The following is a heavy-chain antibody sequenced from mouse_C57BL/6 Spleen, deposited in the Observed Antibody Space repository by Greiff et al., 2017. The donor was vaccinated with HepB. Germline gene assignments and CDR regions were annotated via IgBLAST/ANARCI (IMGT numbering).Heavy chain of an antibody. CDR3: AREREAPLTGTVYWYFDV. D-gene: IGHD4-1*01. CDR2: INYDGSST. Sequence: EVQLVESEGGLVQPGSSMKLSCTASGFTFSDYYMAWVRQVPEKGLEWVANINYDGSSTYYLDSLKSRFIISRDNAKNILYLQMSSLKSEDTATYYCAREREAPLTGTVYWYFDVWGTGTTVTVSS. CDR1: GFTFSDYY. J-gene: IGHJ1*03. V-gene: IGHV5-16*01.